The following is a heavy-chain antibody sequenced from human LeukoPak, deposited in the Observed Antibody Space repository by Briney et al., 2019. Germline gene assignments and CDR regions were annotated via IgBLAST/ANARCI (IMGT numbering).Heavy chain of an antibody. CDR3: ASGEVIAGSFDY. Sequence: PGRSLRLSCAASGFTFSSYAMHWVRQAPGKGLEWVAVISYDGSNKYYADSMKGRFTISRDNSKNTLYLQMNSLRAEDTAVYYCASGEVIAGSFDYWGQGTLVTVSS. J-gene: IGHJ4*02. V-gene: IGHV3-30*04. CDR1: GFTFSSYA. D-gene: IGHD2-21*01. CDR2: ISYDGSNK.